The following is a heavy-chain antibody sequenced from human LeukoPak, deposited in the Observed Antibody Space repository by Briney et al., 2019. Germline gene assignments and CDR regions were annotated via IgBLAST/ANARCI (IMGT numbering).Heavy chain of an antibody. V-gene: IGHV1-2*06. Sequence: ASGNVSCKASGYTFTVYYIHWVRQAPEQGLEWMGRINPNSGGTNYAQKFQGRVTMTRDTSISTAYMELSRLRSDDTAMYYCARVHYYGAYSNDYWGQGTMVTVSS. CDR2: INPNSGGT. J-gene: IGHJ4*02. CDR1: GYTFTVYY. D-gene: IGHD4-17*01. CDR3: ARVHYYGAYSNDY.